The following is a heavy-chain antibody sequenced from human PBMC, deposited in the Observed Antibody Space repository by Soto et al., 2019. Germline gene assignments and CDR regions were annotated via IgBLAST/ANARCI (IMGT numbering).Heavy chain of an antibody. J-gene: IGHJ4*02. CDR3: ARDGLVVPAATGEGGWDY. D-gene: IGHD2-2*01. V-gene: IGHV3-7*01. Sequence: EVQLVESGGGLVQPGGSLRLSCAASGFTFSSDWMSWVRQAPGKGLEWVANIKQDGSEKYYVDSVKGRFTISRDNAKNSLYLQMNSLRAEDTAVYYCARDGLVVPAATGEGGWDYWGQGTLVTVS. CDR1: GFTFSSDW. CDR2: IKQDGSEK.